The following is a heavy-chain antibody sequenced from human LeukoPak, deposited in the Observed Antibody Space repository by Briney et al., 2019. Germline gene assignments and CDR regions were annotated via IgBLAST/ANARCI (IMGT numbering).Heavy chain of an antibody. J-gene: IGHJ4*02. CDR1: GYTFTSNY. CDR3: ASLSRSGSYPDY. Sequence: ASVKVSCKAFGYTFTSNYMHWVRQAPGQGPEWMGVISPSGGSTTYAQKFQGRVTLTRDMSTSTDYLELSSLRSEDTAVYYCASLSRSGSYPDYWGQGTLVTVSS. D-gene: IGHD1-26*01. CDR2: ISPSGGST. V-gene: IGHV1-46*01.